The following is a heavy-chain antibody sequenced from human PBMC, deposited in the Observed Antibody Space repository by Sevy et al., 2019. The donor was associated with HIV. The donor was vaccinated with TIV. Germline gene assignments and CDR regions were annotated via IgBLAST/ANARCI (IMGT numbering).Heavy chain of an antibody. V-gene: IGHV3-53*01. Sequence: GGSLRLSCAASGFTVSSNYMSWVRQAPGKGLEWVSVIYSGGCTYYADSVKGRFTISRDNSKNTLYLQMNSLRAEDTAVYYCARVGSWSHDAFDISGQGTMVTVSS. CDR1: GFTVSSNY. CDR3: ARVGSWSHDAFDI. J-gene: IGHJ3*02. D-gene: IGHD6-13*01. CDR2: IYSGGCT.